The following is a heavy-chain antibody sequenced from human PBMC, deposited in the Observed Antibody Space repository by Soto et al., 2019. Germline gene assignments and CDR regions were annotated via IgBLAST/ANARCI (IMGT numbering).Heavy chain of an antibody. CDR3: ASSPVTGIYYAMDV. V-gene: IGHV4-31*03. CDR2: IYYTGST. Sequence: SETLSLTCTVSGGSISSGGYYWSWIRQHPGKGLEWIGNIYYTGSTHYDPSLKSRITISLDTSKNQISLTLSSVTAADTAVYYCASSPVTGIYYAMDVWGQGTTVTVSS. J-gene: IGHJ6*02. D-gene: IGHD6-19*01. CDR1: GGSISSGGYY.